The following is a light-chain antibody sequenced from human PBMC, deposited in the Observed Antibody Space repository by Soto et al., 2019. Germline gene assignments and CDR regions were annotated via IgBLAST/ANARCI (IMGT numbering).Light chain of an antibody. Sequence: QSALTQPASVSGSPGQSITISCTGTSSDVGNYDYVSWYQQHPGKAPKLLIYDVSNRPSGVSNRFSGSKSGNTASLTISGLQAEDEADYYCSSYTLSSTMMIGGGTKLTVL. CDR1: SSDVGNYDY. V-gene: IGLV2-14*03. CDR2: DVS. CDR3: SSYTLSSTMM. J-gene: IGLJ2*01.